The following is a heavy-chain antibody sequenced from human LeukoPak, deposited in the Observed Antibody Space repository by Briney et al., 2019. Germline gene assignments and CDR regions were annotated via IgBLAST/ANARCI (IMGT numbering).Heavy chain of an antibody. Sequence: EWIGYIYNSESINYNPSLKSRVAISEDTSKNQFSLKLSSVTAADTAVYYCARATVAGAFDFWGQGTLVTVPS. CDR2: IYNSESI. CDR3: ARATVAGAFDF. J-gene: IGHJ4*02. V-gene: IGHV4-59*01. D-gene: IGHD6-19*01.